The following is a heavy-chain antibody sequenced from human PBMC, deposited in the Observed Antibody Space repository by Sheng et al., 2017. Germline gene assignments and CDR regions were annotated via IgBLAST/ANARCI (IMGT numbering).Heavy chain of an antibody. Sequence: QVQLQQWGAGLLKPSETLSLTCAVYGGSFSGYYWSWIRQPPGKGLEWIGEINHSGSTNYNPSLKSRVTISVDTSKNQFSLKLSSVTAADTAVYYCARASDSSSSKGNYDYWGQGTLVTVSS. CDR3: ARASDSSSSKGNYDY. CDR2: INHSGST. CDR1: GGSFSGYY. V-gene: IGHV4-34*01. J-gene: IGHJ4*02. D-gene: IGHD6-6*01.